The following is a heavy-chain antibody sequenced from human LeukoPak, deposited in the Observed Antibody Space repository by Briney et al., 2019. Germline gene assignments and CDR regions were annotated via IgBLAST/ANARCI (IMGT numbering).Heavy chain of an antibody. D-gene: IGHD2-21*01. CDR1: GFRFGSDW. CDR3: ARDRPSGGGGDLY. J-gene: IGHJ4*02. CDR2: ITSDGSTT. V-gene: IGHV3-74*01. Sequence: GGSLRLSCVGSGFRFGSDWMHWVRQAPGKGLEWASRITSDGSTTSYADSVKGRFTISRDNARNTLYLQMNSLRAEDTAVYYCARDRPSGGGGDLYWGQGTLVTVSS.